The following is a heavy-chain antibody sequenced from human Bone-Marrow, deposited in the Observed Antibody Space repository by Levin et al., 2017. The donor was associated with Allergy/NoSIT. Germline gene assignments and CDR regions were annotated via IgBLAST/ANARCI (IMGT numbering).Heavy chain of an antibody. CDR1: GYVFKTYG. Sequence: ASVKVSCKASGYVFKTYGITWVRQAPGQGLEGMGWISGYNGNTNYAQNLQDRITLTREITTNTAYMELRSLRSDDTAVYFCARHCSSGSCDDYWGQGTLVTVSS. CDR3: ARHCSSGSCDDY. CDR2: ISGYNGNT. J-gene: IGHJ4*02. D-gene: IGHD2-15*01. V-gene: IGHV1-18*01.